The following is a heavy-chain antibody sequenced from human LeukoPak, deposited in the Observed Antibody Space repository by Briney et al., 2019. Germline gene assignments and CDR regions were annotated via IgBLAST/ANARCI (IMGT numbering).Heavy chain of an antibody. V-gene: IGHV3-48*03. J-gene: IGHJ4*02. D-gene: IGHD5-12*01. Sequence: GGSLRLSCAGSGFTFSNYEMNWVPQAPGKGLEWVSYISSSGTTKYYADSVKGRFTISRDNAKNSLYLQMNSLRAEDTGVYYCARDVEWLRSLDYWGQGTLVTVSS. CDR1: GFTFSNYE. CDR2: ISSSGTTK. CDR3: ARDVEWLRSLDY.